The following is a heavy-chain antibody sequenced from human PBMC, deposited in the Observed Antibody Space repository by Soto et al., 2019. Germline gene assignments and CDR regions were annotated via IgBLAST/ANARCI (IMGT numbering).Heavy chain of an antibody. CDR1: VASISSGDDY. CDR3: VRGNDFGDFFDY. V-gene: IGHV4-30-4*01. D-gene: IGHD4-17*01. Sequence: QVQLVESGPGLVKPSQTLSLTCTVSVASISSGDDYWTWIRQPPGKGLEWIGYIDNSGNIYHNPSLKSRLTISLDTSKNQFSLKVSSVTAADTAVYYCVRGNDFGDFFDYWGQGTLVTVSS. J-gene: IGHJ4*02. CDR2: IDNSGNI.